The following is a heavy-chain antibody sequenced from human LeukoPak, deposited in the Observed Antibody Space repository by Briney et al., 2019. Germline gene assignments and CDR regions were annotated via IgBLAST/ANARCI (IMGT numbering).Heavy chain of an antibody. Sequence: GGSLRLSCTVPGFAFSGYAMSWVRQAPGKGPEWVSSIGARGDVTYSADSVKGRFTISRDNSKRTLFLQMNSLRAEDTAVYYCAKVHYTASFPGSFPGRNYFDSWGQGSLVTVSP. D-gene: IGHD1-26*01. CDR1: GFAFSGYA. CDR3: AKVHYTASFPGSFPGRNYFDS. V-gene: IGHV3-23*01. CDR2: IGARGDVT. J-gene: IGHJ4*02.